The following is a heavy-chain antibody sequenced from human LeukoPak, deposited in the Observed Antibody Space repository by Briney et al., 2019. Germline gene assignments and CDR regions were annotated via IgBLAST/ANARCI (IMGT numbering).Heavy chain of an antibody. D-gene: IGHD3-10*01. CDR1: GFTFSSSA. Sequence: GGSLRLSCAASGFTFSSSAMSWVRQAPGEGLEWVSSISSSSSYIYYADSVKGRFTISRDNAKNSLYLQMNSLRAEDTAVYYCARITMVRGASDYWGQGTLVTVSS. V-gene: IGHV3-21*01. CDR3: ARITMVRGASDY. J-gene: IGHJ4*02. CDR2: ISSSSSYI.